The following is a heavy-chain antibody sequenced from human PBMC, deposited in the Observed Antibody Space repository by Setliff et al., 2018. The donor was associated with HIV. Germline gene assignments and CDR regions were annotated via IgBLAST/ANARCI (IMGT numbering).Heavy chain of an antibody. CDR3: ARDGIAVAGTLPFDY. Sequence: GASVKVSCKASGYTFTGYYMHWVRQAPGQGLEWMGWINPNSGGTNYAQKFQGRVTMTRDTSITTAYMELSRLRSDGTAVYYCARDGIAVAGTLPFDYWGQGTLVTVS. CDR1: GYTFTGYY. V-gene: IGHV1-2*02. CDR2: INPNSGGT. D-gene: IGHD6-19*01. J-gene: IGHJ4*02.